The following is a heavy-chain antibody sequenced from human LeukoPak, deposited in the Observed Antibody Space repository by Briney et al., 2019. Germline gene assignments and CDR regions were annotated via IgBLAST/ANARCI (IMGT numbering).Heavy chain of an antibody. Sequence: GGSLRLSCAASGFTFSSSAMSWVGQVPGKGLEWVSGISASGGSTSYADSVGGRFTISRDNSKNTLYVQVNSLGTEDTAAYYCAKGSYYDSTGSFYFDYWGQGTLVTVSS. CDR2: ISASGGST. CDR1: GFTFSSSA. V-gene: IGHV3-23*01. J-gene: IGHJ4*02. CDR3: AKGSYYDSTGSFYFDY. D-gene: IGHD3-22*01.